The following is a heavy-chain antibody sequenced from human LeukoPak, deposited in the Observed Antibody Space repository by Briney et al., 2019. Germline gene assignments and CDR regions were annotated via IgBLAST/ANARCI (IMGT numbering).Heavy chain of an antibody. J-gene: IGHJ4*02. V-gene: IGHV3-23*01. CDR3: AKTPSLPPHYFDY. CDR1: GFTSSDYT. CDR2: ISVSDDST. Sequence: PGGSLRLSCAASGFTSSDYTMNWVRQSPGKGLEWVSGISVSDDSTYYADSVKGRFTISRDKSNNMLHLQMNSLRAEDTAVYYCAKTPSLPPHYFDYWGQGTLVTVSS. D-gene: IGHD5/OR15-5a*01.